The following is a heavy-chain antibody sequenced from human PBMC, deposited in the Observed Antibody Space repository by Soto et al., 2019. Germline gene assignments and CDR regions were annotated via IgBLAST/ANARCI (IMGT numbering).Heavy chain of an antibody. V-gene: IGHV3-33*01. J-gene: IGHJ6*03. D-gene: IGHD5-18*01. CDR3: ARAIPHYSYGHFYYYMDV. Sequence: QVQLVESGGGVVQPGRSLRLSCAASGFTFSSYAIHWVRQAPGKGLEWVAVIWNDGSNKYYADSVKGRFTISRDNSKNTLYLQMNNLRAEDTAVYYCARAIPHYSYGHFYYYMDVWGKGTTVTVSS. CDR1: GFTFSSYA. CDR2: IWNDGSNK.